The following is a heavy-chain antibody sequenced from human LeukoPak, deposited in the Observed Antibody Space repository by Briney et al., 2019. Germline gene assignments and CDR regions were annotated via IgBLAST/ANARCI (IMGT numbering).Heavy chain of an antibody. Sequence: SSETLSLTCTVSGGSISSYYWSWIRQPPGKGLEWIGYIYYSGSTNYNPSLKSRVTISVDTSKNQFSLKLSSVTAADTAVYYCARADTAMVSLIWFDPWGQGTLVTVSS. CDR1: GGSISSYY. V-gene: IGHV4-59*01. CDR2: IYYSGST. J-gene: IGHJ5*02. D-gene: IGHD5-18*01. CDR3: ARADTAMVSLIWFDP.